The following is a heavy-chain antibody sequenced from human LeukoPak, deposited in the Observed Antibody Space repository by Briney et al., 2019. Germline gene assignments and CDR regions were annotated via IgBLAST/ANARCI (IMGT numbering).Heavy chain of an antibody. CDR1: GYTFTSYG. CDR3: ARYKVGYCSSTSCYVGAFDI. Sequence: GASVKVSCKASGYTFTSYGISWVRQAPGQGLEWMGWISAYNGNTNYAQKLQGRVTMTTDTSTSTAYMELRSLRSDDTAVYYCARYKVGYCSSTSCYVGAFDIWGQGTMVTVSS. CDR2: ISAYNGNT. V-gene: IGHV1-18*01. D-gene: IGHD2-2*01. J-gene: IGHJ3*02.